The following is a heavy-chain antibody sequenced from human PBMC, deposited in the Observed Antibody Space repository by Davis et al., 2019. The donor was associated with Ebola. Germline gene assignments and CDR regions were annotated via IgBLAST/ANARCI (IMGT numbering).Heavy chain of an antibody. Sequence: GESLKISCAASGFTVSSNYMSWVRQAPGKGLEWVSVIYSGGSTYYADSVKGRFTISRDNSKNTLYLQMNNLRAEETAVYYCAAGLDFWSGVFDYWGQGTLVTVSS. D-gene: IGHD3-3*01. CDR1: GFTVSSNY. CDR2: IYSGGST. CDR3: AAGLDFWSGVFDY. J-gene: IGHJ4*02. V-gene: IGHV3-53*01.